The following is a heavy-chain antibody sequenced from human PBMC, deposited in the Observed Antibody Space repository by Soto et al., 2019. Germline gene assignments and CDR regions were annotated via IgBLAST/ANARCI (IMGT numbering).Heavy chain of an antibody. D-gene: IGHD1-7*01. CDR1: DGPLSGNH. CDR3: ARTGTFQDEYYFDY. V-gene: IGHV4-34*01. CDR2: INHSGST. J-gene: IGHJ4*02. Sequence: PSGPLSLTPAVHDGPLSGNHWGWIRKPQGKGREWFGEINHSGSTNYNPSLKSRVTISVDTSKNQVYLQLSSVTAADTAVYYCARTGTFQDEYYFDYCGQGPLVTVYS.